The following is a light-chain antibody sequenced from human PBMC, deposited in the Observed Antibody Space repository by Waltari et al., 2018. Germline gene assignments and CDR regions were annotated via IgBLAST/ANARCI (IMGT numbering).Light chain of an antibody. CDR2: WAS. Sequence: DIVMTQSPDSLAVSLGERATINCKSSQTVLYSSNNKNYLAWYQQKPGQPPKLLIYWASNRGSGVPDRFSGSGSGTDFTLTISSLQAEDVAVYYCQQYFSLPWTFGQGTKVEIK. CDR1: QTVLYSSNNKNY. J-gene: IGKJ1*01. V-gene: IGKV4-1*01. CDR3: QQYFSLPWT.